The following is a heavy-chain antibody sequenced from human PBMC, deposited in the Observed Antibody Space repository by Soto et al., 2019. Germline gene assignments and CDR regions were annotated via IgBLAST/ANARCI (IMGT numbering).Heavy chain of an antibody. CDR3: AKNHYYDSSGLY. V-gene: IGHV3-30*18. Sequence: GGSLRLSCAASGFTFSSYGMHWVRQAPGKGLEWVAVISYDGSNKYYADSVKGRFTISRDNSKNTLYLQMNSLRAEDTAVYYCAKNHYYDSSGLYWGQGTLVTVSS. CDR1: GFTFSSYG. CDR2: ISYDGSNK. J-gene: IGHJ4*02. D-gene: IGHD3-22*01.